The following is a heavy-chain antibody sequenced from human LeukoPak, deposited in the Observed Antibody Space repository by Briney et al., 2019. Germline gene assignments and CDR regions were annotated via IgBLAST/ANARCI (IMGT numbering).Heavy chain of an antibody. CDR1: GYTFTGYY. CDR2: INPNSGGT. J-gene: IGHJ4*02. V-gene: IGHV1-2*02. Sequence: ASVKVSCKASGYTFTGYYMHWVRQAPGQGLEWMGWINPNSGGTNYAQKFQGRVTMTRDTSISTAYMELSRLRSDDTAVHYCARDDDTSNRVDYWGQGTLVTVSS. CDR3: ARDDDTSNRVDY. D-gene: IGHD3-9*01.